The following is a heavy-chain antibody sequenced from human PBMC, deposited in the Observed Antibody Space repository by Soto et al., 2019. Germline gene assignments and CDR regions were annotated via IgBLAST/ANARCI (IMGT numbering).Heavy chain of an antibody. CDR2: IYPGDSDT. Sequence: PGESLKISCKGSGYSFTSYWIGWVRQMPGKGLEWMGIIYPGDSDTRYSPSFQGQVTISADKSISTAYLQWSSLKASDTAMYYCARHPAPGKKNYYGMDVWGQVTTVTVSS. CDR1: GYSFTSYW. J-gene: IGHJ6*02. CDR3: ARHPAPGKKNYYGMDV. V-gene: IGHV5-51*01.